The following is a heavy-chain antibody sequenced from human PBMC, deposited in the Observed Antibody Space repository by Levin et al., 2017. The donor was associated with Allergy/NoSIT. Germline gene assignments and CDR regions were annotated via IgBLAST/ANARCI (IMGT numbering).Heavy chain of an antibody. J-gene: IGHJ4*02. CDR2: IYLSGST. CDR3: ARVAGYSYGYYFDY. D-gene: IGHD5-18*01. Sequence: LRLSCAVSGGSISSGGYSWSWIRQPPGKGLEWIGNIYLSGSTNDNPSLKCRVTMSVDRSKNQFSLKLSYVTAADTAVYYCARVAGYSYGYYFDYWGPGTLVTVSS. V-gene: IGHV4-30-2*01. CDR1: GGSISSGGYS.